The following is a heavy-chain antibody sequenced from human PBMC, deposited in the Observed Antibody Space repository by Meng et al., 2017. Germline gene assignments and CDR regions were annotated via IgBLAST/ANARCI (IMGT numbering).Heavy chain of an antibody. Sequence: GRLAGTGGGFTQPGGSRRLSCTAHGFSVTTSYMSWVRQAPGKGLEWVSVIYSGGSTYYADSVKGRFSISRDNSKNTLYLQMNSLRAEDTAVYFCARDSSSGWYHNYWGQGTLVTVSS. V-gene: IGHV3-53*02. J-gene: IGHJ4*02. CDR1: GFSVTTSY. CDR2: IYSGGST. D-gene: IGHD6-19*01. CDR3: ARDSSSGWYHNY.